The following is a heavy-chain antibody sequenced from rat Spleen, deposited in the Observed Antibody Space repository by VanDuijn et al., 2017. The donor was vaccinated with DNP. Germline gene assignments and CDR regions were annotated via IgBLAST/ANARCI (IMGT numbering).Heavy chain of an antibody. CDR3: ANYNSYDGTY. D-gene: IGHD1-12*02. J-gene: IGHJ2*01. Sequence: EVQLVESGGGLVQPGRSLKLSCAASGFTFSNYGMAWVRQAPTKGLEWVASITNSGGSTYYRDSVKGRFTISRDNADNTVYLQMNSLRSEDTATYYCANYNSYDGTYWGQGVMVTVSS. CDR2: ITNSGGST. CDR1: GFTFSNYG. V-gene: IGHV5S13*01.